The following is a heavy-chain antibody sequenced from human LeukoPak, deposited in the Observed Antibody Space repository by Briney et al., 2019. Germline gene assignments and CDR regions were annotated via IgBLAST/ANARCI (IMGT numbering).Heavy chain of an antibody. J-gene: IGHJ6*03. CDR2: IYTSGST. V-gene: IGHV4-61*02. CDR1: GGSISSGSYY. D-gene: IGHD3-10*01. CDR3: ARLRLITMVRGVIPYYYYYYMDV. Sequence: PSETLSLTCTVSGGSISSGSYYWSWIRQPAGKGLEWIGRIYTSGSTNYNPSLKSRVTISVDTSKNQFSLKLSSVTAADTAVYYCARLRLITMVRGVIPYYYYYYMDVWGKGTTVTISS.